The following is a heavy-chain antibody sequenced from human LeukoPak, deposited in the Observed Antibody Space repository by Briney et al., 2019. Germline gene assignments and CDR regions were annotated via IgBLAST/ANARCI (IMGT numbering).Heavy chain of an antibody. CDR3: ARGRRVAGAFDY. D-gene: IGHD2-15*01. V-gene: IGHV4-30-2*01. Sequence: SQTLSLTCAVSGGSISSGGYSWSWIRQPPGKGLEWIGYIYHSGSTYYNPSLKSRVTISVERSKNQFSLKLSSVTAADTAVYYCARGRRVAGAFDYWGQGTLVTVSS. CDR2: IYHSGST. J-gene: IGHJ4*02. CDR1: GGSISSGGYS.